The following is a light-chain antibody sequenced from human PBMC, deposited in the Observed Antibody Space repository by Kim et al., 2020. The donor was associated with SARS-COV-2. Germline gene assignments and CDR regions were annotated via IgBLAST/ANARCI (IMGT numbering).Light chain of an antibody. CDR2: GAS. Sequence: EIVLTPSPGTLSLSPGERATLSCRASQSVSSSYLAWYQQKPGQAPRLLIYGASSRATGIPDRFSGSGSGTDFTLTISRLEPEDSAVYYCQQYGSSPQTFGQGTKVDIK. V-gene: IGKV3-20*01. J-gene: IGKJ1*01. CDR3: QQYGSSPQT. CDR1: QSVSSSY.